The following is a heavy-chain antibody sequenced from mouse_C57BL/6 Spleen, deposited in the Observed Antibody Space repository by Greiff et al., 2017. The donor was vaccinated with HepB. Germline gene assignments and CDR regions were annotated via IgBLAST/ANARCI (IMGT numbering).Heavy chain of an antibody. V-gene: IGHV5-6*01. D-gene: IGHD1-1*02. CDR2: ISSGGSYT. Sequence: EVMLVESGGDLVKPGGSLKLSCAASGFTFSSYGMSWVRQTPDKRLEWVATISSGGSYTYYPDSVKGRFTISRDNAKNTLYLQMSSLKSEDTAMYYCARQRVYGKGYFDYWGQGTTLTVSS. J-gene: IGHJ2*01. CDR1: GFTFSSYG. CDR3: ARQRVYGKGYFDY.